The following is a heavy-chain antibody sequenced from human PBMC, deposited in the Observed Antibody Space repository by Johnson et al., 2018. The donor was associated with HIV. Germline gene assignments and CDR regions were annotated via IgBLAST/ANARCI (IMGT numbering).Heavy chain of an antibody. CDR1: GFTVSSNY. V-gene: IGHV3-66*04. CDR2: IYSGGTT. CDR3: ASQVRGLRLGVDAFDI. D-gene: IGHD3-16*01. Sequence: VQLVESGGGLVHPGGSLRLSCAASGFTVSSNYMNWVRQAPGKGLEWVSVIYSGGTTYYAESVKGRFTISRDNSKNTLYLQMNKLRAEDTAVYFCASQVRGLRLGVDAFDIWGQGTMVTVSS. J-gene: IGHJ3*02.